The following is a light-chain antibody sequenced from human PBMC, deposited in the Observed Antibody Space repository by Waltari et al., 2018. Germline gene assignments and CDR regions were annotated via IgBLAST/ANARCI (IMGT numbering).Light chain of an antibody. Sequence: DIVMTQSPDSLAVSLGERATINCKSSQSVLYTSDHKNYLSWYQQRPGQPPKLLIDWASTRVSGVPDRFSGSGSGTDFTLTISSLQAEDVAVYYCQQYYGTPHFTFGPGTRVDIK. J-gene: IGKJ3*01. CDR1: QSVLYTSDHKNY. V-gene: IGKV4-1*01. CDR3: QQYYGTPHFT. CDR2: WAS.